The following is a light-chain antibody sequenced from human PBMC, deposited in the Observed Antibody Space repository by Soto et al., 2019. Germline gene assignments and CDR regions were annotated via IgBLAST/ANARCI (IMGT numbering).Light chain of an antibody. CDR3: SSWDDSLNGVV. J-gene: IGLJ2*01. CDR1: SSNIGSNA. CDR2: SDN. Sequence: QSVLTQPPSTSGTPGQRVTISCSGSSSNIGSNAVNWYLQLPGTAPKLLIYSDNQRPSGVPDRFSGSKSGTSASLAISALQSEDEADYYCSSWDDSLNGVVFGGGTKLTV. V-gene: IGLV1-44*01.